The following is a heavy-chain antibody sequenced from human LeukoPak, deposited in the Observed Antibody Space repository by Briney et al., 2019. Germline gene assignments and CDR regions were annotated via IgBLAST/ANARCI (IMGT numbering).Heavy chain of an antibody. V-gene: IGHV3-48*02. Sequence: GGSLRLSCAASGFTFSRCNMNWVCQAPGKGLEWLSYISTSSSNRYYAGSVKGRFTISRDNAKESLYLQLDSLRDEDTAVYYCAGDLGGNDAFDIWGQGTMVIVSS. CDR2: ISTSSSNR. J-gene: IGHJ3*02. CDR1: GFTFSRCN. CDR3: AGDLGGNDAFDI. D-gene: IGHD4-23*01.